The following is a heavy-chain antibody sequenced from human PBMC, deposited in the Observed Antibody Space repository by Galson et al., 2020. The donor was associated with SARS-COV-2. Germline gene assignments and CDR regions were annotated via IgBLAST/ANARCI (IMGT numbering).Heavy chain of an antibody. CDR2: IFFDGSDK. V-gene: IGHV3-33*01. CDR1: GFTFSSHA. D-gene: IGHD2-8*02. J-gene: IGHJ4*02. CDR3: ARGLDGTGRFNGWDY. Sequence: GGSLRLSCAASGFTFSSHAMHWVRQAPGKGLERVAQIFFDGSDKYYGDSVKGRFTISRDSSKNTVYLQMNNLRADDTAVYYCARGLDGTGRFNGWDYWGQGTLVTVSS.